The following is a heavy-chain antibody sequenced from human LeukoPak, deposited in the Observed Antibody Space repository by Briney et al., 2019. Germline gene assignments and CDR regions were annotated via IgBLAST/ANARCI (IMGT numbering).Heavy chain of an antibody. CDR1: GGSISSGGYY. CDR3: ARDGGIVATDYFDY. J-gene: IGHJ4*02. CDR2: IYYSGST. V-gene: IGHV4-31*03. D-gene: IGHD5-12*01. Sequence: KASETLSLTCTVSGGSISSGGYYWSWIRQHPGKGLEWIGYIYYSGSTYYNPSLKSRVTISVDTSKNQFSLKLSSVTAADTAVYYCARDGGIVATDYFDYWGQGTLVTVSS.